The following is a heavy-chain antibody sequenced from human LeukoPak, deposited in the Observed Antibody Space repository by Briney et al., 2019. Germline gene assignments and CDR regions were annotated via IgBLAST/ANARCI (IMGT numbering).Heavy chain of an antibody. Sequence: GGSLRLSCAASGFTVSSNYMSWVRQAPGKGLEWVSVIYSGGSTYYADSVKGRFTVSRDDSKNTLYLQMNSLRAEDTAVYYCARIAVATYYFDYWGQGTLVTVSS. V-gene: IGHV3-53*01. J-gene: IGHJ4*02. D-gene: IGHD6-19*01. CDR2: IYSGGST. CDR1: GFTVSSNY. CDR3: ARIAVATYYFDY.